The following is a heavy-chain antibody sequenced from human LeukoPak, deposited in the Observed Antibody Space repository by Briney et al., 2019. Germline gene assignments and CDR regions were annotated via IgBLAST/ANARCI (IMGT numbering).Heavy chain of an antibody. J-gene: IGHJ4*02. CDR2: INPSGGRT. V-gene: IGHV1-46*01. Sequence: ASVKVSCKASGYTFTSYYMHWVRQAPGQGLEWMGIINPSGGRTSYAQKLQGRVTMTRDTSTSTVYMELSSLRSEDTAVYYCARGPGYCSSTSCYFFDYWGQGTLVTVSS. CDR3: ARGPGYCSSTSCYFFDY. CDR1: GYTFTSYY. D-gene: IGHD2-2*03.